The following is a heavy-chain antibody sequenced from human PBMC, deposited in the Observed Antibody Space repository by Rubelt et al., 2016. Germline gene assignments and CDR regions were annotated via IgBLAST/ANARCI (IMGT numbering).Heavy chain of an antibody. V-gene: IGHV1-18*01. Sequence: QLQLVQSGAEVKKPGASVKVSCKASGYTFTSYGISWVRQAPGQGLEWLGWIRAYNDEQKYAQKRPGRVNVTTDTSTSTAYMELRSLRSDDPAGYYCARDRTWLVPGLDAFDIWGQGTMVTVSS. J-gene: IGHJ3*02. CDR1: GYTFTSYG. D-gene: IGHD6-19*01. CDR2: IRAYNDEQ. CDR3: ARDRTWLVPGLDAFDI.